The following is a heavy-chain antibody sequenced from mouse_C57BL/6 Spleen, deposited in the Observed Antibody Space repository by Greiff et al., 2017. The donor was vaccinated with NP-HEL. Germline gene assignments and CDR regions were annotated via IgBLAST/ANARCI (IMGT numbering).Heavy chain of an antibody. J-gene: IGHJ3*01. CDR3: AREGTGTGAY. CDR1: GYSITSGYY. Sequence: DVKLVESGPGLVKPSQSLSLTCSVTGYSITSGYYWNWIRQFPGNKLEWMGYISYDGSNNYNPSLKNRISITRDTSKNQFFLKLNSVTTEDTATYYCAREGTGTGAYWGQGTLVTVSA. D-gene: IGHD4-1*01. CDR2: ISYDGSN. V-gene: IGHV3-6*01.